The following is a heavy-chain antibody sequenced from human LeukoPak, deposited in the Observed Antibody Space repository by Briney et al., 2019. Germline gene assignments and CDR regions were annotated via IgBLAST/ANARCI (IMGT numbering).Heavy chain of an antibody. V-gene: IGHV1-69*05. Sequence: SVTVSCKASGGTFSSYAISWVRQAPGQGLEWMGGIIPIFGTANYAQKFQGRVTITTDESTSTAYMELSSLRSEDTAVYYCARDLYSSSHDAFDIWGQGTMVTVSS. D-gene: IGHD6-13*01. CDR1: GGTFSSYA. J-gene: IGHJ3*02. CDR3: ARDLYSSSHDAFDI. CDR2: IIPIFGTA.